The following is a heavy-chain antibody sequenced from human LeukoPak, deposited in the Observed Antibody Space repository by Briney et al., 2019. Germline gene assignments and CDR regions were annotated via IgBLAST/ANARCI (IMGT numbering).Heavy chain of an antibody. V-gene: IGHV3-30-3*01. D-gene: IGHD2-2*01. J-gene: IGHJ4*02. CDR1: GFTFSSYA. CDR2: ISYDGSNK. Sequence: PGGSLRLSCAASGFTFSSYAMHWVRQAPGKGLEWVAVISYDGSNKYYADSVKGRFTISRDNSKNTLYLQMNSLRAEDTAVYYCARDFLVVVPAANPNSDYWGQGTLVTVSS. CDR3: ARDFLVVVPAANPNSDY.